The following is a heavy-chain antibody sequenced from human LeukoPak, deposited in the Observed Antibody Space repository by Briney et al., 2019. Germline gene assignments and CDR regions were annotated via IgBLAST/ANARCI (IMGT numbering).Heavy chain of an antibody. V-gene: IGHV1-18*01. Sequence: ASVKVSCKASGYTFTSYGISWVRQAPGQGLEWMGWIGAYNGNTNYAQKLQGRVTMTTDTSTSTAYMELRSLRSDDTAVYYCARGGLYGDYPLEYFDYWGQGTLVTVSS. CDR1: GYTFTSYG. CDR2: IGAYNGNT. J-gene: IGHJ4*02. D-gene: IGHD4-17*01. CDR3: ARGGLYGDYPLEYFDY.